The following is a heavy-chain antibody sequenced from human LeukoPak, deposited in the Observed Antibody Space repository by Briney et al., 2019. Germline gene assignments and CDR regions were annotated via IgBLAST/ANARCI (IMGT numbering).Heavy chain of an antibody. CDR3: ASYYYGGNSGYFQH. V-gene: IGHV1-69*05. D-gene: IGHD4-23*01. CDR1: GGTFSSYA. J-gene: IGHJ1*01. CDR2: TIPIFGTA. Sequence: SVKVSCKASGGTFSSYAISWVRQAPGQGLEWMGGTIPIFGTANYAQKFQGRVTITTDESTSTAYMELSSLRSEDTAVYYCASYYYGGNSGYFQHWGQGTLVTVSS.